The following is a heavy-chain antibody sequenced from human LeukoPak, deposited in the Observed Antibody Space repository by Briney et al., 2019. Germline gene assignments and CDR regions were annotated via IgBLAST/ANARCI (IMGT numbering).Heavy chain of an antibody. CDR3: ARGPEYSGYGVLDY. CDR1: GFTFSSYS. D-gene: IGHD5-12*01. CDR2: ISSSSYI. J-gene: IGHJ4*02. V-gene: IGHV3-21*01. Sequence: GGSLRLSCAASGFTFSSYSMNWVRQAPGKGLEWVSSISSSSYIYYADSAKGRFTISRDNAKNSLYLQMNSLRAEDTAVYYCARGPEYSGYGVLDYWGQGTLVTVSS.